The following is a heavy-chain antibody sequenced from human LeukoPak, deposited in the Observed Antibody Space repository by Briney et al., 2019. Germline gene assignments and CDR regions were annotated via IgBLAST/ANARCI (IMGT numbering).Heavy chain of an antibody. Sequence: ETLSLTCAVYGGSFSGYYWSWVRQAPGKGLEWVGRIKSKTDGGTTDYAAPVKGRFTISRDDSKNTLYLQMNSLKTEDTAVYYCTTDPTYYDILTGLPPSNYWGQGTLVTVSS. CDR3: TTDPTYYDILTGLPPSNY. CDR1: GGSFSGYY. V-gene: IGHV3-15*01. CDR2: IKSKTDGGTT. J-gene: IGHJ4*02. D-gene: IGHD3-9*01.